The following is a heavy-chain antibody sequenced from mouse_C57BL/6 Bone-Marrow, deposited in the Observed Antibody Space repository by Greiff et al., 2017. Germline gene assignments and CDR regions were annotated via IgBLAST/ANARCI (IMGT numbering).Heavy chain of an antibody. CDR3: ARQLRLFDY. V-gene: IGHV1-69*01. J-gene: IGHJ2*01. CDR2: IDPSDSYT. CDR1: GYTFTSYW. Sequence: QVQLQQPGAELVMPGASVQLSCKASGYTFTSYWMHWVKQRPGQGLEWIGEIDPSDSYTNYNKKFKGKSTLTVDKSSSTSYMQLSSLTSEDSAVYYVARQLRLFDYWGQGTTLTVSS. D-gene: IGHD3-2*02.